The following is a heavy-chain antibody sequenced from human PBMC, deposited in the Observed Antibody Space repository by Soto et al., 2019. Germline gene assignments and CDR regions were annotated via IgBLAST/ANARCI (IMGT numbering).Heavy chain of an antibody. CDR2: IYDGGST. D-gene: IGHD6-19*01. Sequence: QVELQESGPGLVKPSQTLSLTCTVSGGSISSGGYYWSWIRHHPGKGLEWIGSIYDGGSTYYTPSLNIRVTISVDTSKNQFPPKLSSVTAADTAVYYCASQATGWYPDYWGQGTLVTVAS. CDR3: ASQATGWYPDY. J-gene: IGHJ4*02. CDR1: GGSISSGGYY. V-gene: IGHV4-31*03.